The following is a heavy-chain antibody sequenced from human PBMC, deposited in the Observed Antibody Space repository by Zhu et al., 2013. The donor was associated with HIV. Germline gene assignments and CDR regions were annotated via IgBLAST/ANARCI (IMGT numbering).Heavy chain of an antibody. D-gene: IGHD6-13*01. CDR1: GYTFTANH. CDR2: INPNSGGT. Sequence: QVQLVQPGAEVKKPGASVKVSCQASGYTFTANHIHWVRQAPGQGLEWMGWINPNSGGTKYVQKFRGRVSMTRDTSISTAYMELSRLRSDDTAIYYCARDRFYSSSWYGAFDIWGQGTMVTVSS. CDR3: ARDRFYSSSWYGAFDI. J-gene: IGHJ3*02. V-gene: IGHV1-2*02.